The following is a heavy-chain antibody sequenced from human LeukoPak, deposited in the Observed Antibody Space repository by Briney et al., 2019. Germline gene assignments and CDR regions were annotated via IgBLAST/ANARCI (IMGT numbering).Heavy chain of an antibody. CDR2: ITGSGANT. D-gene: IGHD1-26*01. V-gene: IGHV3-23*01. J-gene: IGHJ4*02. CDR3: ATRPASETYYGVFDY. CDR1: GVTFSNHA. Sequence: GGPLRLSCAASGVTFSNHAMTWVRQAPGKWLEWVSGITGSGANTYYAESVKGRFTISRDNSRNTLYLQMNSLRAEDAALYYCATRPASETYYGVFDYWGQGALVTVSS.